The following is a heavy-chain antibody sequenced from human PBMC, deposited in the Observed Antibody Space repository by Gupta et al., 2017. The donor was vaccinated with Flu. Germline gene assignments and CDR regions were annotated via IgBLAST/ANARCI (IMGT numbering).Heavy chain of an antibody. CDR2: INWSGESI. D-gene: IGHD3-16*01. CDR1: GFNFDDYG. CDR3: VRLGEPYYYFFYMDV. V-gene: IGHV3-20*01. Sequence: EVQLLESGGGVVRPGGSLRLSCAVSGFNFDDYGMSWVRQAPGKGLEWVAGINWSGESINYGDSVKGRFTGSRDNAKNALYLEMFSLGPDDTAVYEGVRLGEPYYYFFYMDVWGKGTTVSVSS. J-gene: IGHJ6*03.